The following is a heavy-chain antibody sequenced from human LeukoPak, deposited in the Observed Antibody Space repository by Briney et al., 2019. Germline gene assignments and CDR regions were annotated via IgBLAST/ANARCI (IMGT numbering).Heavy chain of an antibody. CDR1: GFTFSDYY. CDR2: ISSSGGTI. D-gene: IGHD3-10*01. Sequence: PGGSLRLSCAASGFTFSDYYMSWIRQAPGKGLEWVSYISSSGGTIYYAGSVKGRFTISRDNAKNSLYLQMDSLRAEDTAVYYCARDRHYYGSGSYYRGYYFDYWGQGTLVTVSS. V-gene: IGHV3-11*01. CDR3: ARDRHYYGSGSYYRGYYFDY. J-gene: IGHJ4*02.